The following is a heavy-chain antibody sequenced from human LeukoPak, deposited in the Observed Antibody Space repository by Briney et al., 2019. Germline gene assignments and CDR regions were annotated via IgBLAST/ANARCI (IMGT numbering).Heavy chain of an antibody. CDR3: ARAQYSSSWYYFDY. J-gene: IGHJ4*02. V-gene: IGHV4-4*07. D-gene: IGHD6-13*01. CDR1: GGSISSYY. Sequence: SETLSLTCTVSGGSISSYYWSWIRQPAGKGLEWIGRIYTSGSTNYNPSLKSRVTMSVDTSKNQFSLKLSSVTAADTAVYYCARAQYSSSWYYFDYWGQGTLVTVSS. CDR2: IYTSGST.